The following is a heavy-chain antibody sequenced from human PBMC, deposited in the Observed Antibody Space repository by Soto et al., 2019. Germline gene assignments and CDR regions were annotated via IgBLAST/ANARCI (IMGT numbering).Heavy chain of an antibody. CDR3: ARVGGDDFGDSGGVDY. J-gene: IGHJ4*02. V-gene: IGHV4-39*07. CDR2: IYYSCRN. CDR1: GGSVSSSSYY. D-gene: IGHD4-17*01. Sequence: SETLSLTCTVSGGSVSSSSYYWGWIRQPPGKGLEWIGSIYYSCRNNYNPSLNSRGTISVDTSKNHFSLQMRSVTAADTAVYYCARVGGDDFGDSGGVDYWGQGTLVTVSS.